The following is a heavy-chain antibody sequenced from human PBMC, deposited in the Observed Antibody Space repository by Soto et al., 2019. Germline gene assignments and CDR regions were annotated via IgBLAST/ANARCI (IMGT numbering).Heavy chain of an antibody. CDR2: IRAYPGNT. CDR1: GYTFSSYG. CDR3: ARDPLVAVAGGFDY. V-gene: IGHV1-18*01. J-gene: IGHJ4*02. Sequence: GASVKVSCKASGYTFSSYGISWVRQAPAQDLKWMAGIRAYPGNTHYAHKLQARVTMTTDTSTSTAYMELRSLRSDDTAVYSCARDPLVAVAGGFDYWRQGALVTISS. D-gene: IGHD6-19*01.